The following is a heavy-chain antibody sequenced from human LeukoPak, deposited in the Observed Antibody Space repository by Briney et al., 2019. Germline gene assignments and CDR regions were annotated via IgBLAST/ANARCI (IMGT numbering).Heavy chain of an antibody. CDR1: GGSFSGYY. Sequence: SETLSLTCAVYGGSFSGYYWSWIRQPPGKGLEWIGEINHSGGTNYNPSLKSRVTISVDTSKNQFSLKLSSVTAADTAVYYCAGWGYYGKGVDYWGQGTLVTVSS. CDR2: INHSGGT. D-gene: IGHD1-26*01. CDR3: AGWGYYGKGVDY. V-gene: IGHV4-34*01. J-gene: IGHJ4*02.